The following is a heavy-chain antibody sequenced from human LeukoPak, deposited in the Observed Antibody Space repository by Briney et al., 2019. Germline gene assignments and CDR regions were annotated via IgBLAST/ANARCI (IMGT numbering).Heavy chain of an antibody. D-gene: IGHD3-22*01. J-gene: IGHJ4*02. CDR3: AREGYDSSGYPRLLDY. V-gene: IGHV3-53*04. Sequence: GGSLRLSCAASGLTVSSNYITWVRQPPGKGLEWVSVLHAAGGTYYADSVKGRFTISGHISKNTVYLQMNSLRAEDTAVYYCAREGYDSSGYPRLLDYWGQGTLVTVSS. CDR2: LHAAGGT. CDR1: GLTVSSNY.